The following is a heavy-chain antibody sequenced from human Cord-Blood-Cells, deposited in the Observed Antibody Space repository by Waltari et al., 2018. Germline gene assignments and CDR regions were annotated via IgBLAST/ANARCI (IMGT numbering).Heavy chain of an antibody. D-gene: IGHD1-26*01. J-gene: IGHJ4*02. V-gene: IGHV3-7*01. CDR2: KTQDGSGK. CDR1: GFTFSSYW. CDR3: ARDSYSGSYYLFDY. Sequence: EVQLVESGGGLVQPGGSLRLSCAASGFTFSSYWMSWVRQAPGKGREGGAKKTQDGSGKYNVDSVKGRLTLSRDNAKNSLYLQMNSLIAEDTAVYYCARDSYSGSYYLFDYWGQGTLVTVSS.